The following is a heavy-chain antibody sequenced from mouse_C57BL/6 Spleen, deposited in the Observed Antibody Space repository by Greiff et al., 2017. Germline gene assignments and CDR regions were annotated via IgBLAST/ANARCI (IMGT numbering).Heavy chain of an antibody. D-gene: IGHD2-4*01. J-gene: IGHJ2*01. CDR1: GFTFSSYA. CDR2: ISSGGDYI. Sequence: EVKLMESGEGLVKPGGSLKLSCAASGFTFSSYAMSWVRQTPEKRLEWVAYISSGGDYIYYADTVKGRFTISRDNARNTLYLQMSSLKSEDTAMYYCTRDGDYDYEGYFDYWGQGTTLTVSS. V-gene: IGHV5-9-1*02. CDR3: TRDGDYDYEGYFDY.